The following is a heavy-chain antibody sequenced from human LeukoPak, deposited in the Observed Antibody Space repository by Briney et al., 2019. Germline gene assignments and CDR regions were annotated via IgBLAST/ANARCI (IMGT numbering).Heavy chain of an antibody. D-gene: IGHD3-10*01. V-gene: IGHV3-30*18. CDR3: AKGGWSSGSTYFDY. Sequence: GGSLRLSCAASGFTFSSYGMHWVRQAPGKGLEWVAVISYDGSNKYYADFVKGRFTISRDNSKNTLYLQMNSLRAEDTAVYYCAKGGWSSGSTYFDYWGQGTLVTVSS. CDR1: GFTFSSYG. CDR2: ISYDGSNK. J-gene: IGHJ4*02.